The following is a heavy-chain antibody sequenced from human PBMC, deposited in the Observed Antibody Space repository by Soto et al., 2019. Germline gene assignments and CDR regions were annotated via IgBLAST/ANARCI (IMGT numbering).Heavy chain of an antibody. V-gene: IGHV4-30-2*06. D-gene: IGHD5-12*01. Sequence: QLQLQESGSGLVKPSQTLSLTCAVSGGSISSGGYSWSWIRQSPGKGLEWIGYIYHSGSTYYNPSPTSRVTISVDRSKNQFSLKLSSVTAADTAVYYCAAGGGLPRYYWGQGTLVTVSS. CDR3: AAGGGLPRYY. CDR1: GGSISSGGYS. CDR2: IYHSGST. J-gene: IGHJ4*02.